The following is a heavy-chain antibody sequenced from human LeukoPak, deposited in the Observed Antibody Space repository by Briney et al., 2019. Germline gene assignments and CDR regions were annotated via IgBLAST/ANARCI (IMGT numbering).Heavy chain of an antibody. J-gene: IGHJ4*02. CDR2: INHSGST. CDR1: GGSFSGYY. Sequence: PSETLSLTCAVYGGSFSGYYWSWIRQPPGKGLEWIGEINHSGSTNYNPSLKSRVTISVDTSKNQFSLKLSSVTAADTAVYYCARGRYDYVWGSYRHTYFDYWGQGTLVTVSS. V-gene: IGHV4-34*01. D-gene: IGHD3-16*02. CDR3: ARGRYDYVWGSYRHTYFDY.